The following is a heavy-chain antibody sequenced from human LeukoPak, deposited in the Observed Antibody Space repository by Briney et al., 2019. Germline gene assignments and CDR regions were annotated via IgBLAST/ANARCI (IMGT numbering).Heavy chain of an antibody. D-gene: IGHD2-15*01. V-gene: IGHV1-2*02. CDR3: ARVPRVAATFWFDP. CDR2: INPNSGGT. J-gene: IGHJ5*02. Sequence: GASVKVSCKASGYTFTGYYMHWVRQAPGQGLEWTGWINPNSGGTNYAQKFQGRVTMTRDTSISTAYMELSRLRSDDTAVYYCARVPRVAATFWFDPWGQGTLVTVSS. CDR1: GYTFTGYY.